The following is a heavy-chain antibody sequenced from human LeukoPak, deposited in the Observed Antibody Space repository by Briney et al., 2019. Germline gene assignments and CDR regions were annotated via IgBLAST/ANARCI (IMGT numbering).Heavy chain of an antibody. CDR1: GFTVSSNY. D-gene: IGHD3-10*01. V-gene: IGHV3-66*01. J-gene: IGHJ4*02. CDR3: AKFPVLLWFGELPDY. Sequence: GGSLRLSCAASGFTVSSNYMSWVRQAPGKGLEWVSVIYSGGSTYYADSVKGRFTISRDNSKNTLYLQVNSLRAEDTAVYYCAKFPVLLWFGELPDYWGQGTLVTVSS. CDR2: IYSGGST.